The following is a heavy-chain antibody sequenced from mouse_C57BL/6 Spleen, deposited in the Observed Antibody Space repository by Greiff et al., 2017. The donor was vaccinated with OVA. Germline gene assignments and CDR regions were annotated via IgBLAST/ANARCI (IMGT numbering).Heavy chain of an antibody. Sequence: EVQRVESGAELVKPGASVKLSCTASGFNIKDYYMHWVKQRTEQGLEWIGRIDPEDGETKYAPKFQGKATITADTSSNTAYLQLSSLTSEDTAVYYCARYYGSSYDFDYWGQGTTLTVSS. CDR1: GFNIKDYY. CDR2: IDPEDGET. J-gene: IGHJ2*01. CDR3: ARYYGSSYDFDY. V-gene: IGHV14-2*01. D-gene: IGHD1-1*01.